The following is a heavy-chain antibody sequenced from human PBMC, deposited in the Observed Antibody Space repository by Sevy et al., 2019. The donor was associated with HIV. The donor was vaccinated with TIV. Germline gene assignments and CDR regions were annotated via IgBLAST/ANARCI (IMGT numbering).Heavy chain of an antibody. CDR1: GGSISSYY. V-gene: IGHV4-59*01. CDR2: IYYSGST. Sequence: SETLSLTCTVSGGSISSYYWSWIRQPPGKGLEWIGYIYYSGSTNYNPSLKSRVTISVDTSKNQFSLKLSSVTAVDTAVYYCARAIKKTGTTDYYYGMDVWGQGTTVTVSS. D-gene: IGHD1-7*01. CDR3: ARAIKKTGTTDYYYGMDV. J-gene: IGHJ6*02.